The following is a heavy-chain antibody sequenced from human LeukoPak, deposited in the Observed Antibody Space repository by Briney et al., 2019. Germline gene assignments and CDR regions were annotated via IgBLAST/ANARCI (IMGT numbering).Heavy chain of an antibody. CDR1: GGSISSSSYY. J-gene: IGHJ4*02. CDR2: IYYSGST. CDR3: ARVTKGLIDY. D-gene: IGHD2-8*01. V-gene: IGHV4-39*07. Sequence: ASETLSLTCTVSGGSISSSSYYWGWIRQPPGKGLEWIGSIYYSGSTYYNPSLKSRVTISVDTSKNHFSLKLSSVTAADTAVYYCARVTKGLIDYWGQGTLVTVSS.